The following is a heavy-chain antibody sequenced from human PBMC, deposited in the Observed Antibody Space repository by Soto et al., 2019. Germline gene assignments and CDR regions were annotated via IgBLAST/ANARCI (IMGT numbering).Heavy chain of an antibody. Sequence: GGSLRLSCAASGFTFDDYTMHWVRQAPGKGLEWVSLISWDGGSTYYADSVKGRFTISRDNSKNSLYLQMNSLRTEDTALYYCAKEGDCSGGSCYSVMGYYHYGMDVWGQGTTVTVSS. CDR1: GFTFDDYT. J-gene: IGHJ6*02. CDR3: AKEGDCSGGSCYSVMGYYHYGMDV. CDR2: ISWDGGST. V-gene: IGHV3-43*01. D-gene: IGHD2-15*01.